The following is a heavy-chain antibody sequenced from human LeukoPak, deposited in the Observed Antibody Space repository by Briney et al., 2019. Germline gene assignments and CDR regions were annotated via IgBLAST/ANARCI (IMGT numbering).Heavy chain of an antibody. CDR3: ARDGGSYYGPLFY. CDR1: GFSFITYN. CDR2: ISSTSSYI. V-gene: IGHV3-21*01. J-gene: IGHJ4*02. Sequence: PGGSLRLSYAASGFSFITYNMNWVRQAPGKGLEWVSSISSTSSYIYYADSVKGRFTISRDNAKNSLYLQMNSLRAEDTAVYYCARDGGSYYGPLFYWGQGTLVTVSS. D-gene: IGHD1-26*01.